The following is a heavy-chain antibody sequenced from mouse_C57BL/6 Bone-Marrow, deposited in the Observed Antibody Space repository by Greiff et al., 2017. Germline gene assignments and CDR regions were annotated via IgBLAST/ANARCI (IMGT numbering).Heavy chain of an antibody. CDR1: GYTFTDYY. Sequence: EVQLQQSGPELVKPGASVKISCKASGYTFTDYYMNWVKQSHGKSLEWIGDINPNNGGTSYNQKFKGKATLTADKSSSTAYMELRSLTSEDTAVYYCTNRGGDYWGQGTTLTVSS. J-gene: IGHJ2*01. CDR2: INPNNGGT. V-gene: IGHV1-26*01. CDR3: TNRGGDY. D-gene: IGHD2-14*01.